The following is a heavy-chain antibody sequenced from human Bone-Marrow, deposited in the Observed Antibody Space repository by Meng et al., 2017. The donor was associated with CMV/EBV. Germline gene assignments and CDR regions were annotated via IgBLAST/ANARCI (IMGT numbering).Heavy chain of an antibody. V-gene: IGHV3-13*05. CDR1: GFTFSSYD. CDR3: ARDSGLRGGIDY. CDR2: IGTAGDP. J-gene: IGHJ4*02. Sequence: VRLVGVGGGVVQPGGSLRLSCAASGFTFSSYDMNWVRQATGKGLEWVSAIGTAGDPYYPGSVKGRFTISRENAKNSLYLQMNSLRAEDTAVYYCARDSGLRGGIDYWGQGTLVTVSS. D-gene: IGHD5-12*01.